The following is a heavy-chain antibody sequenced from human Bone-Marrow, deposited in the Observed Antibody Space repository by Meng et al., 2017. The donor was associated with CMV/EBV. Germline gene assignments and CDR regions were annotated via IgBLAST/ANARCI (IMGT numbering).Heavy chain of an antibody. V-gene: IGHV1-69*05. D-gene: IGHD6-6*01. CDR3: AIGRRAARAYYGMDV. CDR1: GGTFSSYA. Sequence: SVKVSCKASGGTFSSYAISWVRQAPGQGLEWMGGIIPIFGTANYAQKFQGRVTISTDESTSTAYMELSSLRSEDTAVYYCAIGRRAARAYYGMDVWGQGTTVTVSS. J-gene: IGHJ6*02. CDR2: IIPIFGTA.